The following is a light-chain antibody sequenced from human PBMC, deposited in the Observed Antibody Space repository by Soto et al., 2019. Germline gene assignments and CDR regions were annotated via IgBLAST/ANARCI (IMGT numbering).Light chain of an antibody. J-gene: IGKJ3*01. Sequence: EIVLTQSPGTLSLSPGERATLSCRASQSVSSSYLAWYQQKPGQAPRLLIYGASSRATGIPDRFSGSGSGTDFTNSITRPEPEDFTVYYCQQYGISPFPFGPRTKVDV. CDR2: GAS. CDR1: QSVSSSY. V-gene: IGKV3-20*01. CDR3: QQYGISPFP.